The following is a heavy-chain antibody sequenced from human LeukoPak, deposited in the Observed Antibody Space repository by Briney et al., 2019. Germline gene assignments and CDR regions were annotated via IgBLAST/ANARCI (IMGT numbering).Heavy chain of an antibody. Sequence: GGSLRLSCAASGFTFSSYAMSWVRQAPGKGLEWVSAITGGGGSTYHADSAKGRFTISRDNSQNTLFLQMSSLRAEDSAIFYCAKGSASARPYYFDSWGQGILVTVSS. D-gene: IGHD2-15*01. J-gene: IGHJ4*02. CDR3: AKGSASARPYYFDS. CDR1: GFTFSSYA. V-gene: IGHV3-23*01. CDR2: ITGGGGST.